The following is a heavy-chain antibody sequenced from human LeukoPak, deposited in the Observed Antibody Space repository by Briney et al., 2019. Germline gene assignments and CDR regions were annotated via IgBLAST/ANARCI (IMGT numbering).Heavy chain of an antibody. CDR2: ISGSGGST. CDR1: GFTFSSYG. V-gene: IGHV3-23*01. CDR3: ATLPYYYDSSGSYYFDY. Sequence: GGTLRLSCAASGFTFSSYGMSWVRQAPGKGLEWVSAISGSGGSTYYADSVKGRFTISRDNSKNTLYLQMNSLRVEDTAVYYCATLPYYYDSSGSYYFDYWGQGTLVTVSS. D-gene: IGHD3-22*01. J-gene: IGHJ4*02.